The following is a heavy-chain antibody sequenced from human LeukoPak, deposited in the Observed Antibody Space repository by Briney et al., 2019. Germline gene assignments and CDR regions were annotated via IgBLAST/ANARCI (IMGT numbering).Heavy chain of an antibody. CDR1: GFTFSHYN. D-gene: IGHD6-6*01. Sequence: PGGSLRLSCAASGFTFSHYNMNWVRQAPGKGLEWISYISSTSITIYYSDSVEGRFTISRDNARNSLYLQMNSLRAEDTAVYYCARDRLEGPEYTSSSAPDYWGQGTLVTVSS. CDR2: ISSTSITI. V-gene: IGHV3-48*01. CDR3: ARDRLEGPEYTSSSAPDY. J-gene: IGHJ4*02.